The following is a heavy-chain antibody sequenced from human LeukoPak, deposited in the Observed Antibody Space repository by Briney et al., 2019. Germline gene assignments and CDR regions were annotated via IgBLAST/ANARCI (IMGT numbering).Heavy chain of an antibody. V-gene: IGHV4-38-2*02. CDR3: ARERYYYDSSGYYRFDY. Sequence: SETLSLTCAVSGYSISSGYYWGWIRQPPGKGLEWIGSIYHSGSTYYNPSLKSRVTISVDTSKNQFSLKLSSVTAADTAVYYCARERYYYDSSGYYRFDYWGQGTLVTVSS. CDR2: IYHSGST. D-gene: IGHD3-22*01. J-gene: IGHJ4*02. CDR1: GYSISSGYY.